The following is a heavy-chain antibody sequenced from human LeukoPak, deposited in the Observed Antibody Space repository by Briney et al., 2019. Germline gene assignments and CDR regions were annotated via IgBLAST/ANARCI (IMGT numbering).Heavy chain of an antibody. J-gene: IGHJ4*02. CDR3: ARGAYYYGSGGYSFQIDN. D-gene: IGHD3-10*01. CDR1: GFTFSSYN. Sequence: PGGSLRLSCAASGFTFSSYNMNWVRQAPGKGLEWVSSITRSSSNIYYADSVKGRFTISRDNAQNSLYLQMNSLRAEDTAVYYCARGAYYYGSGGYSFQIDNWGQGTLVTVSS. V-gene: IGHV3-21*01. CDR2: ITRSSSNI.